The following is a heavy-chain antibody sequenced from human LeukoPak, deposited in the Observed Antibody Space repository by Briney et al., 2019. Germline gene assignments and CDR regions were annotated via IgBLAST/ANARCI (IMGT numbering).Heavy chain of an antibody. D-gene: IGHD3-3*01. V-gene: IGHV3-30*02. CDR1: GFTFSSYG. CDR2: IRYDGSNK. CDR3: EASSREWLSEGNWFDP. Sequence: PGGSLRLSCAASGFTFSSYGMHWVRQAPGKGLEWVAFIRYDGSNKYYADSVQDRFTISRDNSKNTLYLQMNSLRAEGTAVYYWEASSREWLSEGNWFDPWGQGTRVTVSS. J-gene: IGHJ5*02.